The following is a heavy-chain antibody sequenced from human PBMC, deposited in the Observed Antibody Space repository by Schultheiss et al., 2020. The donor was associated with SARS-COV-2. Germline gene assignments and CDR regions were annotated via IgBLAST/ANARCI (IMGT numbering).Heavy chain of an antibody. D-gene: IGHD2-21*02. V-gene: IGHV3-21*04. J-gene: IGHJ5*02. CDR2: ISSSSSYI. Sequence: GGSLRLSCAASGFTFSSYAMSWVRQAPGKGLEWVSSISSSSSYIYYADSVKGRFTISRDNAKNSLYLQMNSLRAEDTAVYYCARDGIRTAPGNWFDPWGQGILVTGSS. CDR3: ARDGIRTAPGNWFDP. CDR1: GFTFSSYA.